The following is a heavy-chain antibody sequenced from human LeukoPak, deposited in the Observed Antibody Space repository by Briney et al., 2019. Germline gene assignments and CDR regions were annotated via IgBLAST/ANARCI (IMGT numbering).Heavy chain of an antibody. V-gene: IGHV4-34*01. CDR3: ARVQPVRPTRERWFDL. D-gene: IGHD6-6*01. J-gene: IGHJ5*02. CDR2: INHSGRT. CDR1: GGSFSGYY. Sequence: SETLSLTCAVYGGSFSGYYWSWIRQTPGKGVEGIGEINHSGRTNYNPSLKSRVTISVYTSKNHFSLKLISVTAADTAVYYCARVQPVRPTRERWFDLWGQGTLVTVSS.